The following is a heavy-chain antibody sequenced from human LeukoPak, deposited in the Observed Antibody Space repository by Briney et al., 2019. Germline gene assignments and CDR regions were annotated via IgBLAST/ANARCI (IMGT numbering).Heavy chain of an antibody. Sequence: PGRSLRLSCAASGFTFSSYGMHWVRQAPGKGLEWVAVISYDGSNKYYADSVKGRFTISRDNSKNTLYLQMNSLRAEDTAVYYCAKRGPYSSGWYYFDYWGQGTLVTVSS. D-gene: IGHD6-19*01. CDR2: ISYDGSNK. J-gene: IGHJ4*02. V-gene: IGHV3-30*18. CDR1: GFTFSSYG. CDR3: AKRGPYSSGWYYFDY.